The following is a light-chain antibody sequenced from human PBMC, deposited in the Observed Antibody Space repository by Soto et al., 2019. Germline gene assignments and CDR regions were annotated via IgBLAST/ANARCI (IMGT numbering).Light chain of an antibody. J-gene: IGLJ1*01. Sequence: QSVLTQPTSVSGSPGQSITISCTGNSNDIGTYDYVSWYQQHPGKAPRLLIHGVRNRPSGVSYRFSGSKSGNTASLTISGLQAEDEADYYCSSYTGSSTLYVFGTGTKLTVL. CDR2: GVR. CDR1: SNDIGTYDY. CDR3: SSYTGSSTLYV. V-gene: IGLV2-14*01.